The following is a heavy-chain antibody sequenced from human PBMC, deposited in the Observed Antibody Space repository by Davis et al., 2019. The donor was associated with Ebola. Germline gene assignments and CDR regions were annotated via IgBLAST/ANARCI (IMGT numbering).Heavy chain of an antibody. CDR2: ITDSGGDT. CDR1: GFTFSNYA. V-gene: IGHV3-23*01. D-gene: IGHD2-21*01. J-gene: IGHJ4*02. Sequence: PGGSLRLSCAASGFTFSNYAMSWVRQAPGKGLEWVSAITDSGGDTWYADSVKGRFTISRDNAKNSLYLQMNSLRAEDTAVYYCARAGVVVFVWGQGTLVTVSS. CDR3: ARAGVVVFV.